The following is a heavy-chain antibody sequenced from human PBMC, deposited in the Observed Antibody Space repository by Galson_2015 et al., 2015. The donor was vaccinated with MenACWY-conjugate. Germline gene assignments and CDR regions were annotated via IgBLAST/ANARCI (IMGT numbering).Heavy chain of an antibody. V-gene: IGHV3-48*03. D-gene: IGHD2-2*01. CDR1: GFPFSSHE. CDR2: ISTSDSSM. J-gene: IGHJ5*02. Sequence: SLRLSCAASGFPFSSHEMNWVRQAPGKGLEWVSYISTSDSSMFYADSVKGRFTISRDNAENSLYLQMDSLRVEDTAVYYCARTAGSVPPWGQGTLVTVSS. CDR3: ARTAGSVPP.